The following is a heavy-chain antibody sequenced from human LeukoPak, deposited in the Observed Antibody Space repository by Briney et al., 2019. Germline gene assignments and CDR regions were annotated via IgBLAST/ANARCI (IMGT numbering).Heavy chain of an antibody. CDR2: IYYSGST. V-gene: IGHV4-39*07. CDR1: GGSISSSSYY. Sequence: PSETLSLTCTGSGGSISSSSYYWGWIRQPPGKGLEWIGSIYYSGSTNYNPSLKSRVTISVDTSKNQFSLKLSSVTAADTAVYYCARDRDYGDPGFDPWGQGTLVTVSS. D-gene: IGHD4-17*01. CDR3: ARDRDYGDPGFDP. J-gene: IGHJ5*02.